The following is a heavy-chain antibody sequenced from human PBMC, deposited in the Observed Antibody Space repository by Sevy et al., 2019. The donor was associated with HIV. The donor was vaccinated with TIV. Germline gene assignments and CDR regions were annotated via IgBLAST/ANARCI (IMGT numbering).Heavy chain of an antibody. CDR1: GYSFTGHY. Sequence: ASVKVSCKASGYSFTGHYIHWFRQAPGQGLEWMGWINPNSGGTKFAQKFQGRVTMTRDTSISTAYMELSRLKSDDTAVFYCATYSDYGGAFDSWGQGTLVTVSS. CDR3: ATYSDYGGAFDS. V-gene: IGHV1-2*02. CDR2: INPNSGGT. J-gene: IGHJ5*01. D-gene: IGHD5-12*01.